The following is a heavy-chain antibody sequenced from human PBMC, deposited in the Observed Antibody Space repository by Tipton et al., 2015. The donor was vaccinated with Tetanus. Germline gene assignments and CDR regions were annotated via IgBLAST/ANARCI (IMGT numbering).Heavy chain of an antibody. CDR1: GFTFSSYP. D-gene: IGHD3-3*01. CDR2: ISKDGIYR. J-gene: IGHJ4*02. V-gene: IGHV3-30-3*01. Sequence: SLRLSCTASGFTFSSYPLHWVRQAPGKGLEWMTAISKDGIYRFYAESVTGRFTISRDNSKNTLSLQMDSLRPEDTAVYYCARRPVPGEWLYDFWGQGTLVTVSS. CDR3: ARRPVPGEWLYDF.